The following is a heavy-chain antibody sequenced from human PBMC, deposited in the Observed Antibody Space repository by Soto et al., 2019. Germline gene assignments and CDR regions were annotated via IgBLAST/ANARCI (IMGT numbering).Heavy chain of an antibody. Sequence: QVQLVQSGVELKKPGASVRVSCQASGYTFSNYGITWVRQAPGKGLEWVGWLSAYNANTTYAQKLQGRVTMTTDTSTNTVYMELRNLRSDDTAVYYCVKSGGEAELIILDYWGQGPRVTVSS. CDR1: GYTFSNYG. V-gene: IGHV1-18*04. CDR3: VKSGGEAELIILDY. J-gene: IGHJ4*02. CDR2: LSAYNANT. D-gene: IGHD1-26*01.